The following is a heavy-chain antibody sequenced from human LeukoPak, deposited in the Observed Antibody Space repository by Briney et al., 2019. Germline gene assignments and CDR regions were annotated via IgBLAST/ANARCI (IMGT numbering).Heavy chain of an antibody. CDR2: IYYTGST. CDR3: ARDGWYYDTSGYYYAFDV. CDR1: GFTFTSYG. Sequence: GSLRLSCAASGFTFTSYGMSWVRQPPGKGLEWIAYIYYTGSTNYNPSLKSRVTISVDTSKNHFSLNLSSVTAADTAVYYCARDGWYYDTSGYYYAFDVWGQGTMVTVSS. J-gene: IGHJ3*01. V-gene: IGHV4-59*01. D-gene: IGHD3-22*01.